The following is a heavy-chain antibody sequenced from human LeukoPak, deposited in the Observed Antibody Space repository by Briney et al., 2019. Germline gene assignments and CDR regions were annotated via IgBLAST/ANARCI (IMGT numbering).Heavy chain of an antibody. Sequence: GGTLRLSCAASGFTFSDYYMSWIRQAPGKGLEWVSYISSSSSYTNYADSVKGRFTISRDNAKNSLYLQMNSLRAEDTAVYYCARVVGATLVDYWGQGTLVTVS. CDR3: ARVVGATLVDY. CDR1: GFTFSDYY. V-gene: IGHV3-11*06. D-gene: IGHD1-26*01. CDR2: ISSSSSYT. J-gene: IGHJ4*02.